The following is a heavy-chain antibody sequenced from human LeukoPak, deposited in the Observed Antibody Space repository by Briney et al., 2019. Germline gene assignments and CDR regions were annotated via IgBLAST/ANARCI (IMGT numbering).Heavy chain of an antibody. Sequence: GASVKVSCKASGYTFTSYGISWVRQAPGQGLEWMGWISAYNGNTNYAQNLQGRVTMTTDTSTSTAYMELRSLRAEDTAVYYCARPSLPSIGGSGSYYNQRGNYMDVWGKGTTVTVSS. J-gene: IGHJ6*03. CDR2: ISAYNGNT. D-gene: IGHD3-10*01. CDR3: ARPSLPSIGGSGSYYNQRGNYMDV. CDR1: GYTFTSYG. V-gene: IGHV1-18*01.